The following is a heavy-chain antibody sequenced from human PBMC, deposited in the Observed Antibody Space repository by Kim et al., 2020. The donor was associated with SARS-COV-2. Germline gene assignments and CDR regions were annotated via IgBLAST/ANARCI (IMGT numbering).Heavy chain of an antibody. Sequence: GGSLRLSCAASGFTFSNYAMTWVRQAPGRGLEWVSSITASGGSTYSADSVKGRFSISRDNSKNIMYVQMNSLRADDTAVYYCARRITMIRGVAVSGMDVWGQGTTSPSL. J-gene: IGHJ6*02. CDR2: ITASGGST. V-gene: IGHV3-23*01. D-gene: IGHD3-10*01. CDR3: ARRITMIRGVAVSGMDV. CDR1: GFTFSNYA.